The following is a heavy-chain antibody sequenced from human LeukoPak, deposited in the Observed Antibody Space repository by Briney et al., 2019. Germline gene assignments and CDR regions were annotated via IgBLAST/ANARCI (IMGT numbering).Heavy chain of an antibody. CDR3: ARDWYHYYYGMDV. J-gene: IGHJ6*02. CDR2: IIPIFGTA. Sequence: SVKVSCKASGGTFSSYAISWVRQAPGQGLEWMGGIIPIFGTANYAQKFQGRVTITADESTSTAYMELSSLRSEDTAVYYRARDWYHYYYGMDVWGQGTTVTVSS. CDR1: GGTFSSYA. V-gene: IGHV1-69*13. D-gene: IGHD1-14*01.